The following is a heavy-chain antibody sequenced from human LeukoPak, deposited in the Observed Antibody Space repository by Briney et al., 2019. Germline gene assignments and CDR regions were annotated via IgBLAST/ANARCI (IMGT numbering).Heavy chain of an antibody. J-gene: IGHJ6*02. CDR3: AKSGQSGGYYYYGMDV. D-gene: IGHD3-16*01. V-gene: IGHV3-23*01. CDR2: ISGSGGST. CDR1: GFTFSSYA. Sequence: GGSLRLSCAASGFTFSSYAMSWVRQAPGKGLEWVTAISGSGGSTYYADSVKGRFTISRDNSKNTLYLQMNSLRAEDTAVYYCAKSGQSGGYYYYGMDVWGQGTTVTVSS.